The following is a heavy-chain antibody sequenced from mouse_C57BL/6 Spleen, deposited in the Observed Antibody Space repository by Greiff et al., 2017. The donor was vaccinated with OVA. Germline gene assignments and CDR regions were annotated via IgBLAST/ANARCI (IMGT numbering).Heavy chain of an antibody. CDR1: GYTFTEYN. CDR2: FYPGSGSI. V-gene: IGHV1-62-2*01. Sequence: QVQLQQSGAELVKPGASVKLSCKASGYTFTEYNMHWVKQRHGQGLEWIGCFYPGSGSIKYNEKFKDKATLTANKSSSTAYMELSSLTSEDSAVYFCAGHECEYRLRYWGQGTLVTVSA. J-gene: IGHJ3*01. D-gene: IGHD2-4*01. CDR3: AGHECEYRLRY.